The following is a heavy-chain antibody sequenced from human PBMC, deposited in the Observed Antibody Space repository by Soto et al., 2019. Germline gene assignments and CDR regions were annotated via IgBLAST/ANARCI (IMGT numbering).Heavy chain of an antibody. D-gene: IGHD2-21*02. J-gene: IGHJ4*02. CDR2: IIPLFGTP. CDR1: GGTFSSNT. Sequence: QVQLVQSGAEVKKPGSSVKISCKASGGTFSSNTINWVRQAAGQGLEWMGGIIPLFGTPNYPEKFQGRVTITAEKSTNTEYVELSGLRSEDTAVYYCASKAACGGDCYAFDSWGQGALVTVS. CDR3: ASKAACGGDCYAFDS. V-gene: IGHV1-69*06.